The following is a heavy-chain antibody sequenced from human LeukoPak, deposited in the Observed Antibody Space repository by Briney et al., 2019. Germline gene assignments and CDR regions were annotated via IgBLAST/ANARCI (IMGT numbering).Heavy chain of an antibody. J-gene: IGHJ4*02. CDR2: IYWDDDK. D-gene: IGHD6-13*01. CDR3: SHSRNIEAAGPLTFDY. CDR1: GFSLSTSGVG. Sequence: SGPTLVKPTQTLTQTCTFSGFSLSTSGVGVGWIRQPPGKALEWLALIYWDDDKRYSPSLKSSLTITKDTSKNQVVLRMTNMDPVDTATEYCSHSRNIEAAGPLTFDYWGQGTLVTVSS. V-gene: IGHV2-5*02.